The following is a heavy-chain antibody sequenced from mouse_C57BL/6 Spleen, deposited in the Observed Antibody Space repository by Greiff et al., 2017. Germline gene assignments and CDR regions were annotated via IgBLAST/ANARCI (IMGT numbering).Heavy chain of an antibody. J-gene: IGHJ1*03. CDR1: GYTFTSYW. V-gene: IGHV1-50*01. D-gene: IGHD2-5*01. Sequence: VQLQQSGAELVKPGASVKLSCKASGYTFTSYWMQWVKQRPGQGLEWIGEIDPSDSYTNYNQKFKGKATLTVDTSSSTAYMQLSSLTSEDSAVYYCARRAYYSNYGHFDVWGTGTTVTVSS. CDR2: IDPSDSYT. CDR3: ARRAYYSNYGHFDV.